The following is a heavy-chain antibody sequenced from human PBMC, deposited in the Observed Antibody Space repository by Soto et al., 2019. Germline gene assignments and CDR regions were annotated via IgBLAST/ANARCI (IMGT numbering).Heavy chain of an antibody. J-gene: IGHJ5*02. Sequence: PGESLKISCKGSGYSFTSYWIGWVRQMPGKGLEWMGIIYPGDSDTRYSPSFQGQVTISADKSISTAYLQWSSLKASDTAMYYCARHQYYYGSGTQYGWSEPWGQGTLVTLSS. D-gene: IGHD3-10*01. CDR2: IYPGDSDT. CDR1: GYSFTSYW. CDR3: ARHQYYYGSGTQYGWSEP. V-gene: IGHV5-51*01.